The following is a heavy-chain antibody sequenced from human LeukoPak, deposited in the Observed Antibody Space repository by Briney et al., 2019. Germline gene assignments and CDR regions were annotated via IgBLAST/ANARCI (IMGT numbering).Heavy chain of an antibody. V-gene: IGHV1-69*05. D-gene: IGHD5-12*01. CDR3: ARVRGDSGYGISPRNWFDP. Sequence: SVKVSCKASGGTFSSYAISWVRQAPGQGLEWMGGIIPIFGTANYAQKFQGRVTITTDESTSTAYMELSSLRSEDTAVYYCARVRGDSGYGISPRNWFDPWGQGTLVTVSS. CDR1: GGTFSSYA. J-gene: IGHJ5*02. CDR2: IIPIFGTA.